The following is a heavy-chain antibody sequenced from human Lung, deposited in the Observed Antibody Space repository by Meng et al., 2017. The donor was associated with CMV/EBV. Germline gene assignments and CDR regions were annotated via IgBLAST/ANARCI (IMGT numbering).Heavy chain of an antibody. CDR3: ARDRAWLGRGSFDF. V-gene: IGHV4-61*01. CDR1: GVSVTYNSYY. D-gene: IGHD3-9*01. J-gene: IGHJ3*01. Sequence: ESLKISCPVSGVSVTYNSYYWRWSRQSPGKGLEWIGYIYVSKNTKYNPSLQSRVTMSVDTTKNQVFLKLSSVTAADTAVYYCARDRAWLGRGSFDFWGQGTVVTVSS. CDR2: IYVSKNT.